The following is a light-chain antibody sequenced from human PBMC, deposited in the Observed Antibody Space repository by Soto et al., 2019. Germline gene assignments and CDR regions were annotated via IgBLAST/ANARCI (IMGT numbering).Light chain of an antibody. Sequence: EVVMTQSPATLSVSPGERATLSCRASHSVSSSLAWYQQKPGQAPRLLIYGASTRATGIPDRFSGSGSGTDFTLTISRLEPEDFAVYYCQEHGSSPRTFGQGTKVDIK. CDR3: QEHGSSPRT. J-gene: IGKJ1*01. CDR2: GAS. V-gene: IGKV3-20*01. CDR1: HSVSSS.